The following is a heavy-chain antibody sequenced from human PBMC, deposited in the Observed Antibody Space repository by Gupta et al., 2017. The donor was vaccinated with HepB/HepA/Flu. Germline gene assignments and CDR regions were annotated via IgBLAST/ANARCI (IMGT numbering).Heavy chain of an antibody. D-gene: IGHD4-23*01. J-gene: IGHJ6*03. CDR3: ARHLFLPSGVTGPYYMDV. Sequence: EVQLVQSGAEVKNPGESLKISCKCSRYSFTSNWIGLMRQMPGKGLEWMGIIYPGDSDTRYSPSFQGQVTITADKSISTAYLQWSSLKASDTAMYYCARHLFLPSGVTGPYYMDVWGKGTTVTVSS. CDR1: RYSFTSNW. V-gene: IGHV5-51*01. CDR2: IYPGDSDT.